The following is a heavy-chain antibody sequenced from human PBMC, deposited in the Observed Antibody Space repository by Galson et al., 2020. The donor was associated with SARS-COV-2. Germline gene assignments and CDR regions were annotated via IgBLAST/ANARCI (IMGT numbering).Heavy chain of an antibody. J-gene: IGHJ6*02. D-gene: IGHD2-2*01. V-gene: IGHV3-21*01. Sequence: GGSLSLSCAASGFTFSSYSMNWVRQAPGKGLESVSSISSSSSYLYYADSVKGRFTISRDNAKNSLYLQMNSLRAEDTAVYYCASLPAADDGARYYYGMDVWGQGTTVTVSS. CDR1: GFTFSSYS. CDR3: ASLPAADDGARYYYGMDV. CDR2: ISSSSSYL.